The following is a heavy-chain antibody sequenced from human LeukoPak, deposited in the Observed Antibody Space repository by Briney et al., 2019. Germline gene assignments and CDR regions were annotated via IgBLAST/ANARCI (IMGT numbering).Heavy chain of an antibody. V-gene: IGHV4-59*12. Sequence: SETLSLTCTVSGGSISNYYWSWIRRPPGEGLEWIGFVFYSGGTHYNPSLKSRVTMSVDTSKNQFTLELNSVTAADTAVYFCARDRSGAHQRYFDYWGQGTLVTVSS. CDR2: VFYSGGT. D-gene: IGHD2-15*01. J-gene: IGHJ4*02. CDR1: GGSISNYY. CDR3: ARDRSGAHQRYFDY.